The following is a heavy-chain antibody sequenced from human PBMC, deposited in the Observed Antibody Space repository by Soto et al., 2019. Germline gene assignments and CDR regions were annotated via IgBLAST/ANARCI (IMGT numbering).Heavy chain of an antibody. D-gene: IGHD6-13*01. V-gene: IGHV4-30-2*01. Sequence: QLQLQESGSGLVKPSQTLSLTCAVSGGSISSGGYSWSWIRQPPGKGLEWIGYIYHSGSTYYNPSLQSRGTISVDRSKDQVSPKLSSVTAADTAVYYCARGAAAGNYYYYGMDVWGQGTTVTVSS. J-gene: IGHJ6*02. CDR1: GGSISSGGYS. CDR3: ARGAAAGNYYYYGMDV. CDR2: IYHSGST.